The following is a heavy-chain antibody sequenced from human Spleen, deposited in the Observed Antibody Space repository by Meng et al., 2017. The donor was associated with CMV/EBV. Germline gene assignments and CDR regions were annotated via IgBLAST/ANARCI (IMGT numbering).Heavy chain of an antibody. J-gene: IGHJ5*01. Sequence: GESLKISCAASGINFSSHSMNWVRQAPGKGLEWVSSTSSRSAYIYYADSVKGRFTISRDNAKNSLYLQMNSLGAEDTAVYYCARTSCSRTSCYKWFDFWGQGTLVTVSS. CDR2: TSSRSAYI. V-gene: IGHV3-21*01. CDR3: ARTSCSRTSCYKWFDF. CDR1: GINFSSHS. D-gene: IGHD2-2*02.